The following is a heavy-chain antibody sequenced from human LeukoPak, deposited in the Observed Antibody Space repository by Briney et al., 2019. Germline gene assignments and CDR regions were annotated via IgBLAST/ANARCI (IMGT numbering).Heavy chain of an antibody. CDR3: ARHTAARPYYYYYYMDV. D-gene: IGHD6-6*01. J-gene: IGHJ6*03. V-gene: IGHV5-51*01. CDR1: GYSFTSYW. CDR2: IYPGDPDT. Sequence: GESLKISCKGSGYSFTSYWIGWVRQMPGKGLGWMGIIYPGDPDTRYSPSFQGQVTISADKSISTAYLQWSSLKASDTAMYYCARHTAARPYYYYYYMDVWGKGTTVTVSS.